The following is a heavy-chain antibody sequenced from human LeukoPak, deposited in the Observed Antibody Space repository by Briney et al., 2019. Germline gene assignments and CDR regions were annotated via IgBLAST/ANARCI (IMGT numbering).Heavy chain of an antibody. V-gene: IGHV4-34*01. CDR1: GGSFSGYY. CDR2: INHSGST. J-gene: IGHJ6*02. Sequence: SETLSLTCAVYGGSFSGYYWSWIRQPPGKGLEWIGEINHSGSTNYNPSLKSRVTISVDTSKNQFSLKLSSVTAADTAVYYCARGQAAIGYYYYYGMDVWGQGTTVTASS. D-gene: IGHD6-25*01. CDR3: ARGQAAIGYYYYYGMDV.